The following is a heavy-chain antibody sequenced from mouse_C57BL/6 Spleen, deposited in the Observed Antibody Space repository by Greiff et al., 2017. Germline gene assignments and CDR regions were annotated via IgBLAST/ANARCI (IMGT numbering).Heavy chain of an antibody. CDR1: GYTFTSYW. D-gene: IGHD1-1*01. CDR3: ARRGGSSFYWYFDG. J-gene: IGHJ1*03. V-gene: IGHV1-61*01. CDR2: IYPSDSET. Sequence: QVQLQQPGAELVRPGSSVKLSCKASGYTFTSYWMDWVKQRPGQGLEWIGNIYPSDSETHYNQKFKDKATLTVDKSSSTAYMQLSSLTSEDSAVYYCARRGGSSFYWYFDGWGTGTTVTVSS.